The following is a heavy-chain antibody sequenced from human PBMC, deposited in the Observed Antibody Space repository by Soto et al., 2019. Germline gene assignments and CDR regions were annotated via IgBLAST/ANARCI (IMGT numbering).Heavy chain of an antibody. CDR1: GFTFYGYA. D-gene: IGHD4-4*01. CDR2: ISWNSGSI. V-gene: IGHV3-9*01. CDR3: AATLTTALNYYYYMDV. J-gene: IGHJ6*03. Sequence: GGSLRLSCAASGFTFYGYAMHWFRQAPGKGLEWVSGISWNSGSIGYADSVKGRFTISRDNAKNSLYLQMNSLRAEDTALYYCAATLTTALNYYYYMDVWGKGTTVTVSS.